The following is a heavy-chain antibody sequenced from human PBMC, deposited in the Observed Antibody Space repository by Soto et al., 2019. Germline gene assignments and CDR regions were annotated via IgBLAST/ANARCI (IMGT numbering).Heavy chain of an antibody. V-gene: IGHV5-10-1*01. D-gene: IGHD6-13*01. CDR1: GYSFTSYW. CDR2: IDPSDSYT. CDR3: ARQWAGYSSSWYTY. J-gene: IGHJ4*02. Sequence: GAALKISCKGSGYSFTSYWISWVRQMPGKGLEWMGRIDPSDSYTNYSPSFQGHVTISADKSISTAYLQWSSLKASDTAMYYCARQWAGYSSSWYTYWGQGTLVTVSS.